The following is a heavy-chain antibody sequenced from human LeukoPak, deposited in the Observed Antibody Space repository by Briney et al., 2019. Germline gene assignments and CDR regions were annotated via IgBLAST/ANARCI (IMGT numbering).Heavy chain of an antibody. V-gene: IGHV1-69*13. CDR3: AREARIAAAGTDYWFDP. Sequence: SVKVSRKASGGTFSSYAISWVRQAPGQGLEWMGGIIPIFGTANYAQKFQGRVTITADESTSTAYMELSSLRSEDTAVYYCAREARIAAAGTDYWFDPWGQGTLVTVSS. CDR2: IIPIFGTA. J-gene: IGHJ5*02. D-gene: IGHD6-13*01. CDR1: GGTFSSYA.